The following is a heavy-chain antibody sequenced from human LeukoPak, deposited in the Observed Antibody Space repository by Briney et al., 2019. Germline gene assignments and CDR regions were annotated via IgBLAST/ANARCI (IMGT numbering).Heavy chain of an antibody. Sequence: PGRSLRLSCAASGFTFSSYGMHWVRQAPGKGLEWVAVIWYDGSNKYYADSVKGRFTISRDYSKNTLYLQMNSLRAEDTAVYYCARDLWFGQGGFDYWGQGTLVTVSS. J-gene: IGHJ4*02. D-gene: IGHD3-10*01. CDR1: GFTFSSYG. CDR3: ARDLWFGQGGFDY. V-gene: IGHV3-33*01. CDR2: IWYDGSNK.